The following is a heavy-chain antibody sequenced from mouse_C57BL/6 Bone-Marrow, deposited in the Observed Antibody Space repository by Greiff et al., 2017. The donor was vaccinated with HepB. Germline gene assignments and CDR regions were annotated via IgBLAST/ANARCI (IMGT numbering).Heavy chain of an antibody. D-gene: IGHD4-1*01. CDR1: GFTFSSYG. J-gene: IGHJ2*01. Sequence: EVQWVESGGDLVKPGGSLKLSCAASGFTFSSYGMSWVRQTPDKRLEWVATISSGGSYTYYPDSVKGRFTISRDNAKNTLYLQMSSLKSEDTAMYYCARHRTGFFDYWGQGTTLTVSS. CDR2: ISSGGSYT. CDR3: ARHRTGFFDY. V-gene: IGHV5-6*01.